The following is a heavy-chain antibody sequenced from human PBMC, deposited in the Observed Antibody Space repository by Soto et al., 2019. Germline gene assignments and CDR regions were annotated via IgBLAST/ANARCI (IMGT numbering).Heavy chain of an antibody. Sequence: GGSLRLSCAASGFTFSSYWMSWVRQAPGKGLEWVANIKQDGSEKYYVDSVKGRFTISRDNAKNSLYLQMNSLRAEDTAVYYCARDREGVAGTALYYYYYYMDVWGKGTTVTVSS. V-gene: IGHV3-7*05. D-gene: IGHD6-19*01. J-gene: IGHJ6*03. CDR2: IKQDGSEK. CDR3: ARDREGVAGTALYYYYYYMDV. CDR1: GFTFSSYW.